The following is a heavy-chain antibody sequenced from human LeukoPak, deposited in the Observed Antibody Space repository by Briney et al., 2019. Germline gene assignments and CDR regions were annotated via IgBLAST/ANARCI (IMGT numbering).Heavy chain of an antibody. CDR1: GFTFSNYA. D-gene: IGHD3-16*01. Sequence: GGSLRLSCAPSGFTFSNYAMSWVRQARGKGLEWVSSISGSGGSTYYADSVKGRFTISRDNSKNTLYLQMNSLRAEDTAVYYCAKGRGMITFGGNPTDYWGQGTLVTVSS. V-gene: IGHV3-23*01. CDR2: ISGSGGST. J-gene: IGHJ4*02. CDR3: AKGRGMITFGGNPTDY.